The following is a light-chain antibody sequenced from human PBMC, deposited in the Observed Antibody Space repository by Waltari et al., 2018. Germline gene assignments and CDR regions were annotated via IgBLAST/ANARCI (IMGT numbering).Light chain of an antibody. CDR2: DVS. Sequence: QSALTQPLSVSGSRGPSGTLSCTRPSSDVGCYKYVSWYQQHPGKAPKLMIYDVSKRPSGVPDRFSGSKSGNTASLTISGLQAEDEADYYCCSYASSYTHVFGTGTKVTVL. V-gene: IGLV2-11*01. CDR1: SSDVGCYKY. CDR3: CSYASSYTHV. J-gene: IGLJ1*01.